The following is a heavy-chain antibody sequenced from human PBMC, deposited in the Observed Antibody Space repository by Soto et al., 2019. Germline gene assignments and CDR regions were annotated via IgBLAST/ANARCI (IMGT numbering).Heavy chain of an antibody. CDR1: GFTFSSYS. CDR3: ARDPGIVATSHFDS. J-gene: IGHJ4*02. V-gene: IGHV3-21*01. Sequence: PGGSLRLSCAASGFTFSSYSMNWVRQAPGKGLGWVSSISSSSSYIYYADSVKGRFTISRDNAKNSLYLQMNSLRAEDTAVYYCARDPGIVATSHFDSWGQGTLVTVSS. D-gene: IGHD5-12*01. CDR2: ISSSSSYI.